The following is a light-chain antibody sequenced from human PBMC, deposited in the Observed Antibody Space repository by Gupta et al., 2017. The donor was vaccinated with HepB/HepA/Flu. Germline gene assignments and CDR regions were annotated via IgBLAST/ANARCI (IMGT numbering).Light chain of an antibody. CDR3: CSYAGSGTSWV. V-gene: IGLV2-23*02. J-gene: IGLJ3*02. CDR1: SSDVGSYNL. Sequence: QSALTQPASVSGSPGQSITISCTGTSSDVGSYNLVSWYQQHPGKAPKLMIYEVSKRPSGVSNRFSGSKSGNTASLTISGLQAEDEADYYCCSYAGSGTSWVFGGGTKLTVL. CDR2: EVS.